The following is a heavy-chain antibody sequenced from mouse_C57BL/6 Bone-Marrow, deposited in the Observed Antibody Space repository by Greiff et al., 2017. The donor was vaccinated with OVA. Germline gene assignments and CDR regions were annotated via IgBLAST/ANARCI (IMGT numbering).Heavy chain of an antibody. CDR2: INPSSGNT. CDR1: GYTFTSYG. Sequence: VQLQQSGADLAKPGASVKLSCKASGYTFTSYGMHWVKQRPGQGLEWIGYINPSSGNTKYNQKLKDKATLTADKSSSNAYMQLRCLTYEYSAVYYFARSYYGTCCFDVWGTGTTVTVSA. V-gene: IGHV1-7*01. J-gene: IGHJ1*03. CDR3: ARSYYGTCCFDV. D-gene: IGHD1-1*01.